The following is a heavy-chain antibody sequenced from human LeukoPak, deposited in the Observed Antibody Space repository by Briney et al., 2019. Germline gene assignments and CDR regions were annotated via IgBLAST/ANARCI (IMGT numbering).Heavy chain of an antibody. CDR3: ARAGGYCSGGSCYYWFDP. J-gene: IGHJ5*02. CDR2: SSSSSSYI. CDR1: GFTFSSYS. V-gene: IGHV3-21*01. D-gene: IGHD2-15*01. Sequence: GGSLRLSCAASGFTFSSYSMNWVRQAPGKGLEWVSSSSSSSSYIYYADSVKGRFTISRDNAKNSLYLQMNSLRAEDTAVYYCARAGGYCSGGSCYYWFDPWGQGTLVTVSS.